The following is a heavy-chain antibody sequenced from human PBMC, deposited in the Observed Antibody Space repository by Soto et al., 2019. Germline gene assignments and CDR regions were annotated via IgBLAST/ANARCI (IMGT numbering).Heavy chain of an antibody. CDR1: GFTFDKVW. V-gene: IGHV3-15*07. CDR3: TTGRDDPLY. D-gene: IGHD3-3*01. J-gene: IGHJ4*02. Sequence: EVQLVESGGGLVKPGGSLRLSCAVSGFTFDKVWMNWVRQAPGKGLEWVGRIKSKTDGGTTDYAAPVKGRFTISRDDSKNMLYLQMNSLKTEDTGMYFCTTGRDDPLYWSQGTLVTVSS. CDR2: IKSKTDGGTT.